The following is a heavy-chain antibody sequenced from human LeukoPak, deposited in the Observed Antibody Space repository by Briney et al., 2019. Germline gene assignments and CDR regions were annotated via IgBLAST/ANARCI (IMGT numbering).Heavy chain of an antibody. J-gene: IGHJ5*02. CDR1: GGSISGYY. CDR2: IYYSGST. CDR3: AGWRYGSSSGWFDP. D-gene: IGHD6-6*01. V-gene: IGHV4-59*08. Sequence: PSETLSLTCSVSGGSISGYYWSWIRQPPGKGLEWIGYIYYSGSTYYNPSLKSRVTISVETSKNQFSLELSSVTAADTAVYYCAGWRYGSSSGWFDPWGQGTLVTVSS.